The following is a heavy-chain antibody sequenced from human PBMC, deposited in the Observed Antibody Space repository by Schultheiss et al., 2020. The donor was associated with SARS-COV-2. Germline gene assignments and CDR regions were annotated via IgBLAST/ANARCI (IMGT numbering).Heavy chain of an antibody. J-gene: IGHJ4*02. CDR3: ARDLSGREDY. CDR2: IDRWSRVI. D-gene: IGHD3-10*01. Sequence: GGSLRLSCAASGFTFSDYYMDWVRQAPGMGLEWLAYIDRWSRVITYGDSVKGRFAISRDNARNLVFLQLNSLRVEDTAVYFCARDLSGREDYWGQGTLVTVSS. V-gene: IGHV3-11*06. CDR1: GFTFSDYY.